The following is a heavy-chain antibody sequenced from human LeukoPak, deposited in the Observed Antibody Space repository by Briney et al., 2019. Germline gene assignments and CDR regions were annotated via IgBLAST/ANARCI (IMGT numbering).Heavy chain of an antibody. Sequence: ASVKVSCKASGYTFTGYYMHWVRQAPGQGLEWMGWINPNSGGTNYAQKFQGRVTMTRDTSISTAYMELSMLRSDDTAVYYCARSYGEADAFDIWGQGTMVTVSS. D-gene: IGHD3-10*01. CDR1: GYTFTGYY. CDR3: ARSYGEADAFDI. V-gene: IGHV1-2*02. CDR2: INPNSGGT. J-gene: IGHJ3*02.